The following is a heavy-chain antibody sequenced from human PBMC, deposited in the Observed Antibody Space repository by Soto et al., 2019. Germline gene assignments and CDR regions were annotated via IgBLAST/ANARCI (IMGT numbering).Heavy chain of an antibody. V-gene: IGHV4-59*11. Sequence: SETLSLTCTVSGGSIKNHFWSWIRQSPGKGLEWMGYVYSTGSTHYNPSLKSRLTMSVDTSKSHFSLRLTSVTTADTATYYCAISDRIRLSTSSTHFWGQG. CDR2: VYSTGST. CDR1: GGSIKNHF. CDR3: AISDRIRLSTSSTHF. D-gene: IGHD2-15*01. J-gene: IGHJ4*02.